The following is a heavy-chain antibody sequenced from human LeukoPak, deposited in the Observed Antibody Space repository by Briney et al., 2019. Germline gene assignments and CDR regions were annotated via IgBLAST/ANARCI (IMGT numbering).Heavy chain of an antibody. CDR2: TYYSGST. J-gene: IGHJ6*04. Sequence: SETLSLTCAVYGGSFSGYYWSWIRQPPGKGLEWIGYTYYSGSTYYNPSLKSRVTISVDTSKNQFSLKLSSVTAADTAVYYCASNRVIWFGEFNYYYGMDVWGKGTTVTVSS. V-gene: IGHV4-34*09. CDR3: ASNRVIWFGEFNYYYGMDV. CDR1: GGSFSGYY. D-gene: IGHD3-10*01.